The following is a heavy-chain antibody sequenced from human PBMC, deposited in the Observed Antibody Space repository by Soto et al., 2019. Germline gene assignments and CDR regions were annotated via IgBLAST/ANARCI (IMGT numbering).Heavy chain of an antibody. CDR2: MNPNSANT. V-gene: IGHV1-8*02. J-gene: IGHJ4*02. CDR3: VRYAVAATY. D-gene: IGHD2-8*01. CDR1: GYTFTTYD. Sequence: ASVKVSCKASGYTFTTYDIHWVRQATGQGLEWMGWMNPNSANTGYAQKFQDRITLTRDTSITTAYMELSSLTSDDTAIYFCVRYAVAATYWGKRTQVTVTS.